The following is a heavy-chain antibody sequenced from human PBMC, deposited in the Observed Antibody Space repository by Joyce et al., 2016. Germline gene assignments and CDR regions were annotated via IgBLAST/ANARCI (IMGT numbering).Heavy chain of an antibody. J-gene: IGHJ4*02. Sequence: QLQLQESGPGLVKSSETLSLTCTVSGGSISSSSYYWGWIRQPPGKGLEWIGNIYYSGSTYYNPSLKSRVTISVDTSKNQFSLNLTSVTAADTAVYYCASWHIMITFGGVMDWGQGTLVTVSS. CDR1: GGSISSSSYY. V-gene: IGHV4-39*07. D-gene: IGHD3-16*01. CDR3: ASWHIMITFGGVMD. CDR2: IYYSGST.